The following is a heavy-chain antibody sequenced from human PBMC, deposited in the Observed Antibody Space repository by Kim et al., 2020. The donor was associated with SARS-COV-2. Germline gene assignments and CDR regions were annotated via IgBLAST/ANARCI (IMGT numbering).Heavy chain of an antibody. J-gene: IGHJ4*02. CDR3: AKEGSSGCFDD. Sequence: STYYADSVKGRLTVSRDNSKNTLYLQMNSLRAEETALYYCAKEGSSGCFDDWGQGTLVTVSS. CDR2: ST. D-gene: IGHD6-19*01. V-gene: IGHV3-23*01.